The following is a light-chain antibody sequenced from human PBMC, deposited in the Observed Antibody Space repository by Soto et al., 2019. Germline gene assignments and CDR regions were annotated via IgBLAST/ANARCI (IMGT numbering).Light chain of an antibody. J-gene: IGKJ4*01. V-gene: IGKV1-9*01. Sequence: DIQLTQSPSFLSASVGDRVTITCRASQGISSYLAWYQQKPGKAPNLLIYAASTLQSGVPSRFSGSGSGTEFTLTVSSLQPEDFATYYCQQRKSYPLTFGGGTKVEIK. CDR3: QQRKSYPLT. CDR1: QGISSY. CDR2: AAS.